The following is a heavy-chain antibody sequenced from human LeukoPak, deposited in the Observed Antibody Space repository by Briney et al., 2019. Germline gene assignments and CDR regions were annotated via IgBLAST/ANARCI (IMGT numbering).Heavy chain of an antibody. CDR3: ARDLAGTGYDY. Sequence: AGGSLRLSCAASGFTFSSYSRNWVRQAPGKGLEWVSYISSSSSTIYYADSVKGRFTISRDSAKNSLYLQMNSLRAEDTAVYYCARDLAGTGYDYWGQGTLVTVSS. D-gene: IGHD3/OR15-3a*01. J-gene: IGHJ4*02. CDR1: GFTFSSYS. CDR2: ISSSSSTI. V-gene: IGHV3-48*01.